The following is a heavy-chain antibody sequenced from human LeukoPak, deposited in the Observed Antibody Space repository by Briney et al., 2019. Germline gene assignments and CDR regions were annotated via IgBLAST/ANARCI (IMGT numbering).Heavy chain of an antibody. CDR3: ARQGCSGGSCYSDEDY. CDR2: IYPGDSDT. J-gene: IGHJ4*02. V-gene: IGHV5-51*01. CDR1: GYSFTSYW. D-gene: IGHD2-15*01. Sequence: GESLKISCKGSGYSFTSYWIGWVRQMPGKGLEWMGIIYPGDSDTRYSPSFQGQVTISADKSISTAHLQWSSLKASDTAMYYCARQGCSGGSCYSDEDYWGQGTLVTVSS.